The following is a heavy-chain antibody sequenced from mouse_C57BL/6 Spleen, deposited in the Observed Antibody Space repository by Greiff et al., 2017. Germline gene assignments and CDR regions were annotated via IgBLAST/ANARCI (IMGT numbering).Heavy chain of an antibody. V-gene: IGHV14-4*01. Sequence: EVQLQQSGAELVRPGASVKLSCTASGFNIKDDYMHWVKQRPEQGLEWIGWIDPENGDTEYASKFQGKATITADTSSNTAYLQLSSLTSEDTAVXNCTTPVVASRSFEVWGTGTTVTVSS. CDR2: IDPENGDT. CDR1: GFNIKDDY. CDR3: TTPVVASRSFEV. D-gene: IGHD1-1*01. J-gene: IGHJ1*03.